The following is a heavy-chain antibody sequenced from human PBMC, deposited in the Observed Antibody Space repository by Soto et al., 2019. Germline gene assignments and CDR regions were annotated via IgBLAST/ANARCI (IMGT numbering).Heavy chain of an antibody. CDR3: ARQRRASSNIDY. J-gene: IGHJ4*02. CDR2: IYYSGST. Sequence: QLQLQESGPGLVKPSETLSLTCTVSGGSISSSSHYWGWIRQPPGKGLEWIGSIYYSGSTYYNPSLKSRVTISVDTSKNQFSLKLSSVTAADTAVYYCARQRRASSNIDYWGQGTLVTVSS. V-gene: IGHV4-39*01. CDR1: GGSISSSSHY.